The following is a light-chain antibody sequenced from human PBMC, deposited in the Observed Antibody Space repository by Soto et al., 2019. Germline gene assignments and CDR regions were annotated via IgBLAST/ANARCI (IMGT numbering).Light chain of an antibody. V-gene: IGKV3-20*01. CDR3: QQYGSSLLT. J-gene: IGKJ4*01. CDR1: QSVSSSY. Sequence: EIVLMQSPGTLSLSPGERATLSCTASQSVSSSYLAWYQQKPGKAPRLLIYGVSSRATGIPDRFSGSGSGTDFTLTISRLEPEDFAVYYCQQYGSSLLTFGGGTKVDIK. CDR2: GVS.